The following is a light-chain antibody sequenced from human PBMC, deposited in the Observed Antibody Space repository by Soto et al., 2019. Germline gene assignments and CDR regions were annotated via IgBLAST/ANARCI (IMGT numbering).Light chain of an antibody. CDR3: RQYAHWPKN. V-gene: IGKV3-15*01. CDR1: QSVSSN. Sequence: VVWRFPARMCVASGESVALGGSASQSVSSNLAWYQQKPGQAPRLLIYGASTRATGIPARFSGSGSGTESTFTCSSLQSEDSAVYYCRQYAHWPKNFGQGTRLEIK. J-gene: IGKJ5*01. CDR2: GAS.